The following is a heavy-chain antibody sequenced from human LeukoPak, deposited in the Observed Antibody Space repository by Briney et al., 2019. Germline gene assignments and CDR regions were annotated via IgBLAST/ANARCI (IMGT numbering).Heavy chain of an antibody. CDR1: GFTFRSHE. CDR3: ARSGLSRFGF. V-gene: IGHV3-48*03. D-gene: IGHD2/OR15-2a*01. CDR2: ISGSGGTI. J-gene: IGHJ4*02. Sequence: GGSLRLSCAASGFTFRSHEMNWLRQAPGKGLEWVSYISGSGGTIYYVDSVKGRFTISRDNRKNSVYLQMNSLRAEDTAVYYCARSGLSRFGFWGQGTLVTVSS.